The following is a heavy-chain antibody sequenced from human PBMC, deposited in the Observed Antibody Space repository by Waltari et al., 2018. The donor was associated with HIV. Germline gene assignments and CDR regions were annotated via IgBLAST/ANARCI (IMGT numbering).Heavy chain of an antibody. J-gene: IGHJ4*02. CDR3: ATEFGDHCEGSGYAN. V-gene: IGHV3-7*01. D-gene: IGHD3-22*01. Sequence: EVQLVESGGGLVQPGGSLRLSCAASRFPFSGCWMGGVGPARGKGLEWVANINQDGSEKYYVDSVKGRFTISRDNAKNSLLLQMNSLRAEDTAVYYCATEFGDHCEGSGYANWGQGTQVIVSS. CDR2: INQDGSEK. CDR1: RFPFSGCW.